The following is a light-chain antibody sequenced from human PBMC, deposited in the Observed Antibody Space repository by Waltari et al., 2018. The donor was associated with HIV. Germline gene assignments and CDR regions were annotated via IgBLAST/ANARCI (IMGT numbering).Light chain of an antibody. CDR1: QGIGSY. CDR2: AAS. CDR3: QQYYSYPRYT. Sequence: AIRMTQSPSSFPASTGDRVTITCRASQGIGSYLAWYQQKPGKAPKLLIYAASTLQSGVPSRFSCSGSWTDFTLTISCLQSEDFATYYCQQYYSYPRYTFGQGTKLEIK. V-gene: IGKV1-8*01. J-gene: IGKJ2*01.